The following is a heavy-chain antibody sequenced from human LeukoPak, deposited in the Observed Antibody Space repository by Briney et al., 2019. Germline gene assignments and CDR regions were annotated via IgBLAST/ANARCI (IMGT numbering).Heavy chain of an antibody. CDR3: ARRGSMGGSFVGAFDI. D-gene: IGHD1-26*01. Sequence: KPSETLSLTCTVSGDSFSRNTYSWGWIRQPPGKGLEWIGSIYYTGRTFYNPSLKSRVTISVDTSKNQFSLKLSSVTAADTAVYYCARRGSMGGSFVGAFDIWGRGTMVTVSS. CDR2: IYYTGRT. V-gene: IGHV4-39*01. CDR1: GDSFSRNTYS. J-gene: IGHJ3*02.